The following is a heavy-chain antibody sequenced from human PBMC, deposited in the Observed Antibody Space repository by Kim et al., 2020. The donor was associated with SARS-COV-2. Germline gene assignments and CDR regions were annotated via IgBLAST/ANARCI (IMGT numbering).Heavy chain of an antibody. CDR1: GFSFDDYA. CDR3: AKDRGGYYDNSGFIFAFDI. D-gene: IGHD3-22*01. J-gene: IGHJ3*02. Sequence: GGSLRLSCAASGFSFDDYAMHWVRQTPGKGLKWVSGISYNSNIRHYADSVKGRFTISRDNAKSSLYLQMSSLRTEDTALYYCAKDRGGYYDNSGFIFAFDIWGQGTMITVSS. V-gene: IGHV3-9*01. CDR2: ISYNSNIR.